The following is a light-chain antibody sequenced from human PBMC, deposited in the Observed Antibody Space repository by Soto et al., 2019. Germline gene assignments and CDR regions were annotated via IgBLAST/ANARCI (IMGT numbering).Light chain of an antibody. CDR2: AAS. Sequence: DIQMTQSPSSVSASVGDRVSITCRASHDISSWLAWYQCKAGEAPKLLIYAASHLQRGVPSRFSGGGSGTFYTLTIDSLQPEDFASYYCQQGYSYPRTFGQGTRL. J-gene: IGKJ5*01. CDR1: HDISSW. CDR3: QQGYSYPRT. V-gene: IGKV1-12*01.